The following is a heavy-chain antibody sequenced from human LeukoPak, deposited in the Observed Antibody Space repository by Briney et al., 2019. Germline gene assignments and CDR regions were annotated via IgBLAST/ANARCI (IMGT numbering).Heavy chain of an antibody. CDR1: GYTFTSYY. CDR2: INPSGGST. V-gene: IGHV1-46*01. J-gene: IGHJ5*02. D-gene: IGHD6-13*01. CDR3: ARDRSSSWYRRGWFDP. Sequence: GASVKVSCKASGYTFTSYYMHWVRQAPGQGLEWMGIINPSGGSTSYAQKFQGRVTMTRDMSTSTVYMELSSLRSEDTAVYYCARDRSSSWYRRGWFDPWGQGTLVTVSS.